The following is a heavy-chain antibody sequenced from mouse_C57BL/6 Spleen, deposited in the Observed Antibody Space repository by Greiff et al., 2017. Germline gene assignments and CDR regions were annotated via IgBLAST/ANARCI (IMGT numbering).Heavy chain of an antibody. D-gene: IGHD1-1*01. J-gene: IGHJ4*01. V-gene: IGHV5-17*01. CDR2: ISSGSSTI. CDR3: ARQDYDYYAMDY. Sequence: DVKLVESGGGLVKPGGSLKLSCAASGFTFSDYGMHWVRQAPETGLEWVAYISSGSSTIYYADTVKGRFTISIDNAKSTLFLQMTSLRSEDTAMYYCARQDYDYYAMDYWGQGTSVTVSS. CDR1: GFTFSDYG.